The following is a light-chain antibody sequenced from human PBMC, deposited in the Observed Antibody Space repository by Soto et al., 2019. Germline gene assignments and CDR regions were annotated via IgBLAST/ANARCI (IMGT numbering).Light chain of an antibody. CDR2: AAS. CDR1: QSISNY. J-gene: IGKJ1*01. V-gene: IGKV1-39*01. CDR3: QQSYSMWT. Sequence: DIQMTQSPSSLSASVGDRVTITCRASQSISNYLNWYQQKPGKAPKLLIYAASSLQSGVPSRFSGSGSVTDFTLTISSLRPEDFATYYCQQSYSMWTFGQGTKVEVK.